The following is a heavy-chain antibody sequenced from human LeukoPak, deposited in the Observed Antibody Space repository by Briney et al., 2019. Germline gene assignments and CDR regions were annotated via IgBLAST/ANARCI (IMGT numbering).Heavy chain of an antibody. D-gene: IGHD6-13*01. Sequence: GGSLRLSCAASGFTFSSYWMHWVRQAPGKGLVWVSRINSDGSSTSYADSVKGRFTISRDNAKNTLYLQMNSLRAEDTAVYYCARGGCSSWYGSWGQGTLVTVSS. V-gene: IGHV3-74*01. CDR1: GFTFSSYW. J-gene: IGHJ4*02. CDR2: INSDGSST. CDR3: ARGGCSSWYGS.